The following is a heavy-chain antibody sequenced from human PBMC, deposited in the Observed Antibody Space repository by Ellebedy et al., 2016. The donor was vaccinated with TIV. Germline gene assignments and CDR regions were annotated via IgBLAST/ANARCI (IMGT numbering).Heavy chain of an antibody. Sequence: GGSLRLSCAVSGFSVSGNYMSWVRQPPGKGLEWVSIIYSSGITYYPDSVKGRLTISRDTSKNTVSLQINSLRAEDTAVYYCSRVDLGLAFHSWGRGTLVTVSS. J-gene: IGHJ4*02. CDR1: GFSVSGNY. CDR2: IYSSGIT. V-gene: IGHV3-53*01. D-gene: IGHD3/OR15-3a*01. CDR3: SRVDLGLAFHS.